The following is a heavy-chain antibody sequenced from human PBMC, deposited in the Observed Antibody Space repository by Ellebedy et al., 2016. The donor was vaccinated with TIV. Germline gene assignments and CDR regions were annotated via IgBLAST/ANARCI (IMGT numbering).Heavy chain of an antibody. V-gene: IGHV3-7*01. D-gene: IGHD3-10*02. CDR3: AGIADVRFDP. J-gene: IGHJ5*02. Sequence: GESLKISCAASGFTFSSDWMSWVRQAPGKGLEWVANIKQDGSEKYYLDSVKGRFNISRNNAKNSLYLQMNSLRAEDTVVYYCAGIADVRFDPWGQGTLVSVSS. CDR1: GFTFSSDW. CDR2: IKQDGSEK.